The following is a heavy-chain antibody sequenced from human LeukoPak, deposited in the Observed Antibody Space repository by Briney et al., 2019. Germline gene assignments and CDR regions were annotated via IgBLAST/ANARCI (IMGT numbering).Heavy chain of an antibody. D-gene: IGHD3-22*01. J-gene: IGHJ5*02. Sequence: AGGSLRLSCAASGFTFSDYYMSWIRQAPGKGLEWVSYISSSGSTIYYADSVKGRFTISRDNAKNSLYLQMNSLRAEDTAVYYCARFPSGYYDSSGYYYRSAWFDPWGQGTLVTVSS. CDR2: ISSSGSTI. CDR1: GFTFSDYY. V-gene: IGHV3-11*01. CDR3: ARFPSGYYDSSGYYYRSAWFDP.